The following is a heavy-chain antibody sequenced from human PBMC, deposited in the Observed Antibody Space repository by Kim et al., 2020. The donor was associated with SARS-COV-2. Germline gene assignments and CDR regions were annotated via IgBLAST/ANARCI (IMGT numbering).Heavy chain of an antibody. CDR1: GGSISSSSYY. V-gene: IGHV4-39*01. J-gene: IGHJ3*02. CDR2: IYYSGST. CDR3: ARRLDILTGPIPFDI. Sequence: SETLSLTCTVSGGSISSSSYYWGWIRQPPGNGLEWIGSIYYSGSTYYNPSLKSRVTISVDTSKNQFSLKLSSVTAADTAVYYCARRLDILTGPIPFDIWGQGTMVTVSS. D-gene: IGHD3-9*01.